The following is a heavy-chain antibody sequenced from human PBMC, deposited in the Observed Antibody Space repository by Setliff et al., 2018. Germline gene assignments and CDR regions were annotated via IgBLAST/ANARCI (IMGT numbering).Heavy chain of an antibody. J-gene: IGHJ3*01. CDR2: ISPYNGHT. Sequence: ASVKVSCKASGYIFKSYGVSWVRQAPGQVLDWMGWISPYNGHTNSAQSLQGRVTMATDTSTSTAYMEMRCLRSDDTAVYYCALSSLSLGRGGDCPNAFDVWGQGTLVTVSS. D-gene: IGHD2-21*02. CDR1: GYIFKSYG. CDR3: ALSSLSLGRGGDCPNAFDV. V-gene: IGHV1-18*01.